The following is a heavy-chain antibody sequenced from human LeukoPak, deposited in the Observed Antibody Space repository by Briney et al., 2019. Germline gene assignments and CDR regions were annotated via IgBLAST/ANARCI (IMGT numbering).Heavy chain of an antibody. CDR3: ARQQPCGGDCYWPDY. CDR2: IYPGDSDT. Sequence: VASVKVSCKASGYSVTSYWIGWVRQMPGKGLEWMGSIYPGDSDTRYSPSFQGQVTISADKSISTAYLQWSSLKASDTAMYYCARQQPCGGDCYWPDYWGQGTLVTVSS. CDR1: GYSVTSYW. V-gene: IGHV5-51*01. J-gene: IGHJ4*02. D-gene: IGHD2-21*02.